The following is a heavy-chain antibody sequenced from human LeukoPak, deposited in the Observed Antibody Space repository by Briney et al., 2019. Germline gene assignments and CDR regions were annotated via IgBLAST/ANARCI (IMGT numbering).Heavy chain of an antibody. CDR3: ASTRAFDI. Sequence: GGSLRLSCAASGFTFSSYAMHWVRQAPGKGLEWVAVISYDGSNKYYADSVKGRFTISRDNSKNTLYLQMNSLRAEDTAVYYCASTRAFDIWGQGTMVTVSS. V-gene: IGHV3-30-3*01. J-gene: IGHJ3*02. CDR1: GFTFSSYA. CDR2: ISYDGSNK.